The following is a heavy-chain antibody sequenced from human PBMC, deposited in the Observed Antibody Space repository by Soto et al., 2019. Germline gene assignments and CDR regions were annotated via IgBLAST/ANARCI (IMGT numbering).Heavy chain of an antibody. J-gene: IGHJ3*02. Sequence: GASGKVSCKVSGNTLPEISMQWGRPAPGKRLEWMGGFDPEDGETIYAQKFQGRVTMTEDTSTDKAYMELSTLRSEDTPAYYCPTPRAAECFAKVYAFDIWRQRKIVTVSS. CDR2: FDPEDGET. V-gene: IGHV1-24*01. CDR3: PTPRAAECFAKVYAFDI. CDR1: GNTLPEIS. D-gene: IGHD2-15*01.